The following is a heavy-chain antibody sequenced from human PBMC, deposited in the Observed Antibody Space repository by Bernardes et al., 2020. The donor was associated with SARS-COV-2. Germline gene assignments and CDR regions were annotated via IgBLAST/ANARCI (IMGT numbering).Heavy chain of an antibody. J-gene: IGHJ4*02. CDR2: ITSSGGSR. CDR1: KFTFSSYA. CDR3: AQNGYTVLTPFEY. Sequence: GGSLRLSCAASKFTFSSYAMSWVRQAPGKGLEWVSSITSSGGSRDYADSVKGRFSISRDNSKNTLYLQMNSLRAEDSAIYYCAQNGYTVLTPFEYWGQGTLVTVSS. V-gene: IGHV3-23*01. D-gene: IGHD6-25*01.